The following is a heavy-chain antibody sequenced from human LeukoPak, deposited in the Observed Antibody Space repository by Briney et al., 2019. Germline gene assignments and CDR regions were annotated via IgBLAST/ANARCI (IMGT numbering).Heavy chain of an antibody. CDR3: ARAVSSGPFLNYYGMDV. J-gene: IGHJ6*02. V-gene: IGHV4-34*01. CDR1: GGSFSGYY. Sequence: SETLSLTCAVYGGSFSGYYWSWIRQPPGKGLEWIGEINHSGSTNYNPSLKSRVTISVDTSKNQFSLKLSSVTAADTAVYYCARAVSSGPFLNYYGMDVWGQGTAVTVSS. CDR2: INHSGST. D-gene: IGHD3-22*01.